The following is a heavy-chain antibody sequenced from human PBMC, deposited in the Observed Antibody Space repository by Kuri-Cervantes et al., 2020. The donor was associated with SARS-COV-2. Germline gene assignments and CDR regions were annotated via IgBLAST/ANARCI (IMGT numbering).Heavy chain of an antibody. CDR1: GYSFSNYY. CDR3: AGEEGANSFDS. J-gene: IGHJ4*02. D-gene: IGHD1-26*01. CDR2: IYPGDSKT. Sequence: GESLKISCKASGYSFSNYYIAWVRQVPGKGLEWMGIIYPGDSKTKYNPSFQGQVTISADKSITTAFLQWTSLKASDTAIYYCAGEEGANSFDSWGQGTLVTVSS. V-gene: IGHV5-51*01.